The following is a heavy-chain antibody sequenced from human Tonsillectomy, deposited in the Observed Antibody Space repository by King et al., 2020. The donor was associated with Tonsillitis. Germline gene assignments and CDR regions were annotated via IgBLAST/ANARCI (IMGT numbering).Heavy chain of an antibody. V-gene: IGHV3-7*01. Sequence: VQLVESGGGLVQPGGSLRLSCAASGFTFSSYWMSWVRQAPGKGLEWVANIKQDGSEKYYVDSVKGRFTISRDNAKNSLYLQMNSLRAEDTAVYYCARVGPNWLKGMAATLGAFDIWGQGTMVTVSS. CDR3: ARVGPNWLKGMAATLGAFDI. D-gene: IGHD5-24*01. CDR1: GFTFSSYW. J-gene: IGHJ3*02. CDR2: IKQDGSEK.